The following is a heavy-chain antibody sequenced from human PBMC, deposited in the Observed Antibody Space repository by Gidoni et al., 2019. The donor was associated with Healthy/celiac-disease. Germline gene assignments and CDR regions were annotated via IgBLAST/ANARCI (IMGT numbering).Heavy chain of an antibody. V-gene: IGHV4-61*02. Sequence: QVQLQESGPGLVKPSQTLSLTCTVSGGPISSGSYYWSWIRQPAGKGLEWIGRIYTSGSTNYNPSLKSRVTMSVDTSKNQFSLKLSSVTAADTAVYYCARDNPRPTGLVYFDYWGQGTLVTVSS. CDR3: ARDNPRPTGLVYFDY. D-gene: IGHD6-19*01. J-gene: IGHJ4*02. CDR2: IYTSGST. CDR1: GGPISSGSYY.